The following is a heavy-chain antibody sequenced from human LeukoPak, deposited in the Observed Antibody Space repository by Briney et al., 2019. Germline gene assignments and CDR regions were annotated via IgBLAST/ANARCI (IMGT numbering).Heavy chain of an antibody. J-gene: IGHJ4*02. Sequence: GGSLRLSCAASGFTFDDYAMHWVRQAPGKGLEWVSGISWNSGSVGYADSVKGRFTISRDNAKNSLYLQMNSLRAEDTALYYCAKVAAAGTFDYWGQGTLVTVSS. CDR1: GFTFDDYA. CDR2: ISWNSGSV. D-gene: IGHD6-13*01. CDR3: AKVAAAGTFDY. V-gene: IGHV3-9*01.